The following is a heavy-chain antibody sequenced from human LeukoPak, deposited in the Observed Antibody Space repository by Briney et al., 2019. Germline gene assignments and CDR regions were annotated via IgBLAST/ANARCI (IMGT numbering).Heavy chain of an antibody. J-gene: IGHJ5*02. V-gene: IGHV1-18*01. CDR2: ISAYNGNT. CDR1: GYSFTSYG. CDR3: ARSSPYHRVAVGHNWFDP. Sequence: ASVKVSCKASGYSFTSYGISWVRQAPGQRLEWVGWISAYNGNTNYAQKLQGRVIMTRGTSPSTAYMELRSLRSDDTAVYYCARSSPYHRVAVGHNWFDPWGQGTLVTVSS. D-gene: IGHD6-19*01.